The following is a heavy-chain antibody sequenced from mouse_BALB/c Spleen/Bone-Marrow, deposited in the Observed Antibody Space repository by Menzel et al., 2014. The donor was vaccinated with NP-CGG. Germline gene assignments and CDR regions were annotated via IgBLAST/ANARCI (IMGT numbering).Heavy chain of an antibody. CDR1: GFTFSAFY. J-gene: IGHJ3*01. V-gene: IGHV7-1*02. Sequence: EVKLVESGGGLVQPGGSLRLSCAPSGFTFSAFYMEWVRQPPGKRLEWIAASRNKAKDYTTEYSASVKGRFIVSRDTSQSILYLQMNALRAEDTAIYFCARDVRYGNYFSYWGQGTLVTVSA. CDR2: SRNKAKDYTT. CDR3: ARDVRYGNYFSY. D-gene: IGHD2-10*02.